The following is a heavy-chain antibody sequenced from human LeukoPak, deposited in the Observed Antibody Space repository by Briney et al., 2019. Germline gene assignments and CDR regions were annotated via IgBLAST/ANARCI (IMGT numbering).Heavy chain of an antibody. V-gene: IGHV3-23*01. CDR2: ISGSGGNT. D-gene: IGHD3-22*01. Sequence: GGSLRLSCAASGFTFSSYAMIWVRQAPGKGLEWVSVISGSGGNTYYGDSVKGRFIMSRDNSNNTLYPQMNSLRAEDTAVYYCAKALPRGYYYDSSGLDIWGQGTMVTVSS. J-gene: IGHJ3*02. CDR3: AKALPRGYYYDSSGLDI. CDR1: GFTFSSYA.